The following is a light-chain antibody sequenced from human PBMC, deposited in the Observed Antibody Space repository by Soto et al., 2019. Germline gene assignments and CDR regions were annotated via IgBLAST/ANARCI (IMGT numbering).Light chain of an antibody. CDR1: QSVTINY. Sequence: EIVLTQSPGTLSLSPGERATLSCRASQSVTINYLAWYQQKPGQAPRLLVYGASTRATGIPDRFSGSGSGTDFTLTISRLEPEYFAVYYCQQYGSSPFTFGPGTKVDIK. J-gene: IGKJ3*01. CDR2: GAS. CDR3: QQYGSSPFT. V-gene: IGKV3-20*01.